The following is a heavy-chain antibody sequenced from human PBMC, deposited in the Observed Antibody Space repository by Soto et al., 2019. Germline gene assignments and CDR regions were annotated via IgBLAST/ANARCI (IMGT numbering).Heavy chain of an antibody. V-gene: IGHV4-4*07. CDR3: ARSPAYGDYANLDT. D-gene: IGHD4-17*01. Sequence: PSETLSLTCTVSGDSVSKYYWSWIRQPAGKGLEWIGRIYTTRSPNYNPSLKSRVTMSVDTSKNQFSLKLNLSSVTAADTAVYYCARSPAYGDYANLDTWGQGTLVTVSS. CDR1: GDSVSKYY. CDR2: IYTTRSP. J-gene: IGHJ5*02.